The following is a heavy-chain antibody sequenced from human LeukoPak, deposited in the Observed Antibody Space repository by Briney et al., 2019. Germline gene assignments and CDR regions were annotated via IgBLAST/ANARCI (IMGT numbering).Heavy chain of an antibody. D-gene: IGHD3-10*01. CDR3: AKAFCGSGKVSKALGNWFDP. J-gene: IGHJ5*02. CDR1: RFTLSSYV. Sequence: PGGSLRVSCVDSRFTLSSYVMSWVRPAPWKGLEGVSALRGRGGSTYYADCVKGRFNISRDNSKNTLYLQMNSLRAEDTAVYYCAKAFCGSGKVSKALGNWFDPWGQGTLVTVSS. CDR2: LRGRGGST. V-gene: IGHV3-23*01.